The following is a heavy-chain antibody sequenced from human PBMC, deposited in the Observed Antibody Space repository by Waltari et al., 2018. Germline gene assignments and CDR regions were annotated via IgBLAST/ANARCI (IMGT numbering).Heavy chain of an antibody. D-gene: IGHD3-3*01. J-gene: IGHJ3*01. V-gene: IGHV4-34*01. Sequence: QVQLQQWGPGLLKPSETLSLTCGIFGGSFSAYYWSWIRQSPGKGLEWIGEINHSGDTHYNPSLKSRLTMSAETSKNHFSLKLTSVTAADTGVYFCARLWATLRFLEWLTEVDRFDVWGPGTMVTVSS. CDR2: INHSGDT. CDR3: ARLWATLRFLEWLTEVDRFDV. CDR1: GGSFSAYY.